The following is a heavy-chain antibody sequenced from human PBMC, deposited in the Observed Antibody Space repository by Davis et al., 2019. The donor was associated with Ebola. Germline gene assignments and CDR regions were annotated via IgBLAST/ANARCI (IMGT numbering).Heavy chain of an antibody. Sequence: MPSETLSLTCSVSGGPVTSDRYYWSWIRQPPGKGLEWIGNLYYSGSTSYNPFLKSRVTISVDTSKNQFSLKLSSVTAADTAVYYCAREPIFGSGWYPHYYGMDVWGQGTTVTVSS. D-gene: IGHD6-19*01. CDR2: LYYSGST. CDR1: GGPVTSDRYY. J-gene: IGHJ6*02. V-gene: IGHV4-61*01. CDR3: AREPIFGSGWYPHYYGMDV.